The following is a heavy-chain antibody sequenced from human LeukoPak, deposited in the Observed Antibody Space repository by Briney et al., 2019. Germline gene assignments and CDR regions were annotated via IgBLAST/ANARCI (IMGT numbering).Heavy chain of an antibody. J-gene: IGHJ4*02. CDR3: ARDGGYCSSTSCYDRLDY. V-gene: IGHV3-7*04. D-gene: IGHD2-2*01. Sequence: GGSLRLSCAASGFTFSSYWMTWVRQAPGKGLDWVANIKQDGSEKYYVDSVKGRFTISRDNAENSLYLQMNSLRAEDTAVYYCARDGGYCSSTSCYDRLDYWGQGTLVTVSS. CDR2: IKQDGSEK. CDR1: GFTFSSYW.